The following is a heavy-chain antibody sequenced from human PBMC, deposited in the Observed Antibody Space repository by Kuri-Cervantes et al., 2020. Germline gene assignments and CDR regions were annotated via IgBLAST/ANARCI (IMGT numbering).Heavy chain of an antibody. CDR2: ISSGSNTI. Sequence: GGSLRLSCAASEFTFSSYNMNWVRQAPGKGLEWVSYISSGSNTIYHADSVKGRFTISRDNAKNSLYLQMNSLRAEDTAVYYCARGGYDFWSGYYPGYYYYYMDVWGKGTTVTVSS. D-gene: IGHD3-3*01. CDR1: EFTFSSYN. J-gene: IGHJ6*03. CDR3: ARGGYDFWSGYYPGYYYYYMDV. V-gene: IGHV3-48*04.